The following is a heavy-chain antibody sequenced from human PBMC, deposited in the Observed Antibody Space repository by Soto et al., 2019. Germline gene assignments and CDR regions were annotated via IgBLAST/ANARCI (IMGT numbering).Heavy chain of an antibody. D-gene: IGHD2-8*01. CDR2: ISYDGSNK. Sequence: ESGGGVVQPGRSLRLSCAASGFTFSSYGMHWVRQAPGKGLEWVAVISYDGSNKYYADSVKGRFTISRDNSKNTLYLQMNSLRAEDTAVYYCAKDRGYCTNGVCSSFDYWGQGTLVTVSS. V-gene: IGHV3-30*18. CDR1: GFTFSSYG. CDR3: AKDRGYCTNGVCSSFDY. J-gene: IGHJ4*02.